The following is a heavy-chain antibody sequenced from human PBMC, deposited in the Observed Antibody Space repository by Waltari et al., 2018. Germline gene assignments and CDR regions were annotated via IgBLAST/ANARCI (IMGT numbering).Heavy chain of an antibody. Sequence: QLQLQESGPGLVKPSETLSLTCTVSGGSISSSSYYWGWIRQPPGKGLEWIGSIYYSGSTYYTPSLTSRVTISVDTSKNQFSLKLSSVTAADTAVYYCARQTYSVDRVATTYYYYYGMDVWGQGTTVTVSS. D-gene: IGHD5-12*01. CDR3: ARQTYSVDRVATTYYYYYGMDV. V-gene: IGHV4-39*01. CDR2: IYYSGST. J-gene: IGHJ6*02. CDR1: GGSISSSSYY.